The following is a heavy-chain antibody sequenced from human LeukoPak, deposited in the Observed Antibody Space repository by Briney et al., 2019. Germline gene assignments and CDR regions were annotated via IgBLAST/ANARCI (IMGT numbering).Heavy chain of an antibody. V-gene: IGHV4-34*01. Sequence: SETLSLTCAVSGYSISSGYYWSWIRQPPGKGLEWIGEINHSGSTNYNPSLKSRVTISVDTSKNQFSLKLSSVTAADTAVYYCASTDCSSTSCYGNYYYYYYMDVWGKGTTVTVSS. CDR1: GYSISSGYY. D-gene: IGHD2-2*01. J-gene: IGHJ6*03. CDR2: INHSGST. CDR3: ASTDCSSTSCYGNYYYYYYMDV.